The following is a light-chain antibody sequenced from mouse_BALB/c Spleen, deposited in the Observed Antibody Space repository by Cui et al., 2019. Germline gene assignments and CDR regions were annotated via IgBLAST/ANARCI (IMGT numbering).Light chain of an antibody. Sequence: QIVLTQSPALMSASPGEKVTMTCSASSSVSYMYWYQQKPRSSPKPWIYLTSNLASGVPARFSASGSGTSYSLTISSMEAEDAATYYCQQWSSNPWTFGEGTKLEIK. V-gene: IGKV4-68*01. CDR1: SSVSY. CDR3: QQWSSNPWT. J-gene: IGKJ1*01. CDR2: LTS.